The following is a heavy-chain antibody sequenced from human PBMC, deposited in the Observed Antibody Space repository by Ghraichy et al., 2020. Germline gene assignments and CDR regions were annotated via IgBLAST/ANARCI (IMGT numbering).Heavy chain of an antibody. D-gene: IGHD2/OR15-2a*01. CDR1: GYTFTNYD. J-gene: IGHJ4*02. V-gene: IGHV1-8*01. CDR3: ARGRVIVETPGD. CDR2: MNPDNGNT. Sequence: ASVKVSCKASGYTFTNYDINWVRQAPGQGLEWMGWMNPDNGNTDYAQNFRGRVTMTRDTSINTAYMELIRLTSEDTAVYYCARGRVIVETPGDWGQGTPVTVSS.